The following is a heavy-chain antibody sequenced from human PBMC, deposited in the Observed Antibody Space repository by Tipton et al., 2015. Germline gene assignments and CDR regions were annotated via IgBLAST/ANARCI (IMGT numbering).Heavy chain of an antibody. CDR1: GGSISNHY. V-gene: IGHV4-59*11. CDR2: IYYSGST. Sequence: TLSLTCTVSGGSISNHYWTWIRQPPGKGLEWIGYIYYSGSTNYNPSLKSRVTISVDTSKNQFSLKLSSVTAADTAVYYCARGSTYYYYGVDVWGQGTTVTVSS. J-gene: IGHJ6*02. CDR3: ARGSTYYYYGVDV.